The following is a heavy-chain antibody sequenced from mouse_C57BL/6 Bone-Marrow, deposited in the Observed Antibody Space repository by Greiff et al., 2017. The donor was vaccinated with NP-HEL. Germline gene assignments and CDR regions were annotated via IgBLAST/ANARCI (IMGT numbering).Heavy chain of an antibody. CDR3: ARKALMVTRALDY. V-gene: IGHV1-26*01. D-gene: IGHD2-1*01. CDR2: INPNNGGT. Sequence: EVQLQQSGPELVKPGASVKISCKASGYTFTDYYMNWVKQSHGKSLEWIGDINPNNGGTSYNQKFKGKATLTVDKSSSTAYMELRSLTSEDSAVYYCARKALMVTRALDYWGQGTTLTVSS. CDR1: GYTFTDYY. J-gene: IGHJ2*01.